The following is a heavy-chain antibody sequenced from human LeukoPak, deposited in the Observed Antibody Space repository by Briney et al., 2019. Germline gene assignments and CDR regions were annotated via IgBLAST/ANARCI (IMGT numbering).Heavy chain of an antibody. V-gene: IGHV1-2*02. J-gene: IGHJ6*03. CDR3: ASTATGYSGYDPLYYYYYMDV. Sequence: ASVKVSCKASGYTFTGYYMHWVRQAPGQGLEWMGWINSNSGGTNYARKFQGRVTMTRDTSISTAYMELSRLRSDDTAVYYCASTATGYSGYDPLYYYYYMDVWGKGTTVTVSS. D-gene: IGHD5-12*01. CDR1: GYTFTGYY. CDR2: INSNSGGT.